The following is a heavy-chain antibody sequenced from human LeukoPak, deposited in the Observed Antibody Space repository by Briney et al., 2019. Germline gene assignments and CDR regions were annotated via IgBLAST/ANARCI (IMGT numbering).Heavy chain of an antibody. D-gene: IGHD6-19*01. J-gene: IGHJ4*02. V-gene: IGHV3-48*01. CDR3: ARDRLGFDY. CDR2: ISSSSSSTI. CDR1: GFTFSSYS. Sequence: GGSLRLSCAASGFTFSSYSMNWVRQAPGKGLEWVSYISSSSSSTIYYVGSVKGRFTISRDNAKNSIYLQMNSLRAEDTAVYYCARDRLGFDYWGQGTLVTVSS.